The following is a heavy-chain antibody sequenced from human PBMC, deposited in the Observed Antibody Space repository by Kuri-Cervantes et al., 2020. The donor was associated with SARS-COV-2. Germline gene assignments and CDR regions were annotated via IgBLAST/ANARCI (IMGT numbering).Heavy chain of an antibody. V-gene: IGHV3-23*01. CDR1: GFTFGDAW. CDR3: AKGRDTAKYGMDV. CDR2: ISASGGST. J-gene: IGHJ6*02. D-gene: IGHD5-18*01. Sequence: GESLKISCAASGFTFGDAWMSWVRQAPGKGLEWVSSISASGGSTYYADSVTGRFAISRDRSKNTLNLQMNSLRAEDTAVYYCAKGRDTAKYGMDVWGQGTTVTVSS.